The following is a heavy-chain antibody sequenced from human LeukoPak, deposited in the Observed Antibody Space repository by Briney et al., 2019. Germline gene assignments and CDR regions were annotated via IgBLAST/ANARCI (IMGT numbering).Heavy chain of an antibody. Sequence: ASVKVSCKVSGYTLTELSMHWVRQAPGKGLEWMGGFDPEDGETIYAQKFQGRVTMTEDTSTDTAYMELSSLRSEDTAVYYCATNMATTYPYYSDYWGQGTLVTVSS. CDR3: ATNMATTYPYYSDY. V-gene: IGHV1-24*01. D-gene: IGHD5-24*01. J-gene: IGHJ4*02. CDR2: FDPEDGET. CDR1: GYTLTELS.